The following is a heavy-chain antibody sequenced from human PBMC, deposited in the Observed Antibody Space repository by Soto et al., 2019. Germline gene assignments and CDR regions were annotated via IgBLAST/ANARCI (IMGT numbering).Heavy chain of an antibody. Sequence: GSLRLSCAASGFTFSSYWMHWVRQVPGKGMEWVSKIDSDGIMTDYADSVKGRFTISRDNAKNSLYLQMNSLSAEDTAVYHCASLSAPVDYWGQGTLVTVSS. CDR2: IDSDGIMT. V-gene: IGHV3-74*01. CDR3: ASLSAPVDY. D-gene: IGHD2-2*01. CDR1: GFTFSSYW. J-gene: IGHJ4*01.